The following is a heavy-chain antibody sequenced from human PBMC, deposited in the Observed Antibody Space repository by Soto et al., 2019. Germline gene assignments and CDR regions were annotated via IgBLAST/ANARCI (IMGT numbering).Heavy chain of an antibody. V-gene: IGHV4-4*02. J-gene: IGHJ4*02. D-gene: IGHD6-19*01. Sequence: QVQLQESGPGLVKPSGTLSLTCAVSSGSISSSNWWSWVRQPPGKGLEWIGEIYHSGSTNYNPSLKSRVTISVDKSKNQFSLKLSSVTAADTAVYYCARGIPRSPVDGIAVAGVPDYWGQGPLVTVSS. CDR2: IYHSGST. CDR1: SGSISSSNW. CDR3: ARGIPRSPVDGIAVAGVPDY.